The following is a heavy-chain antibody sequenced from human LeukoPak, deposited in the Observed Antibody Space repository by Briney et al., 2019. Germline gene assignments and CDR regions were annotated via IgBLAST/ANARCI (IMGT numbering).Heavy chain of an antibody. V-gene: IGHV1-2*06. D-gene: IGHD2-8*01. CDR2: VKPKSGDS. Sequence: ASVRVSCKASGYTFTNYHMHWVRQAPGQGLEWLGLVKPKSGDSDFVQKFRGRVTVTTDVSTTTIPMELSNLRSDDTAVYYCARDRGVPGPGNALDIWGQGTMVTVSS. CDR3: ARDRGVPGPGNALDI. J-gene: IGHJ3*02. CDR1: GYTFTNYH.